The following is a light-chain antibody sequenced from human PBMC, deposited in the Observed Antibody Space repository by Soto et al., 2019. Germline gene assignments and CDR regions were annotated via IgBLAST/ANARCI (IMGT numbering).Light chain of an antibody. J-gene: IGKJ3*01. Sequence: EIVLTQSPGTLSLSPGERATLSCRASQSVSSSYLAWYQQKPGQAPRLLIYGASSRATGIPDRFSGSGSGTDFTLTISRLEPEDFAVYYCQQYGSSPTFGPGTKGHIK. CDR3: QQYGSSPT. CDR1: QSVSSSY. CDR2: GAS. V-gene: IGKV3-20*01.